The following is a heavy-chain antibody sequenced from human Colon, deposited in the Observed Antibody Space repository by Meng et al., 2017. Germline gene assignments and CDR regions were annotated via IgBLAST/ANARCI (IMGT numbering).Heavy chain of an antibody. D-gene: IGHD2-15*01. CDR3: SSLLTLDY. CDR2: SNHSGDT. J-gene: IGHJ4*02. V-gene: IGHV4-34*02. CDR1: AGPFSGYY. Sequence: QVPLQQWGPGLLKPSETLTITCAINAGPFSGYYWSWIRQAPGKGLEWIGESNHSGDTHYNPSLKSRVSMSFDTSKKQFSLHLSSVTAADTAVYYCSSLLTLDYWGPGTLVTVSS.